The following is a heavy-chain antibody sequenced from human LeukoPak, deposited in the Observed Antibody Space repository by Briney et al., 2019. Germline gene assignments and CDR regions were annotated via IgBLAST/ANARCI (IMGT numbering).Heavy chain of an antibody. Sequence: GGSLRLSCVASGFTFSHYAMSWVRQTPGKGLEWLSAIGASGADTYFADSVKGRFTLSRDNSKNTLYLLLSNLAADDTAVYYCAKHTSHSSSDIDYWGQGTLVTVSS. CDR2: IGASGADT. CDR1: GFTFSHYA. J-gene: IGHJ4*02. V-gene: IGHV3-23*01. CDR3: AKHTSHSSSDIDY. D-gene: IGHD2-15*01.